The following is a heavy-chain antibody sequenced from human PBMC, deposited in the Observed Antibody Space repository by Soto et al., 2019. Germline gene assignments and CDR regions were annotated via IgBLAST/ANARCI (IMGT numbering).Heavy chain of an antibody. J-gene: IGHJ4*02. D-gene: IGHD1-26*01. CDR2: INPNSGGT. V-gene: IGHV1-2*02. Sequence: GASMKVSCKASGYTFTGYYMHWVRQAPGQGLEWMGWINPNSGGTNYAQKFQGRVTMTRDTSISTAYMELSRLRSDDTAVYYCARLLVGESYSDDYWGQGTLVTVSS. CDR1: GYTFTGYY. CDR3: ARLLVGESYSDDY.